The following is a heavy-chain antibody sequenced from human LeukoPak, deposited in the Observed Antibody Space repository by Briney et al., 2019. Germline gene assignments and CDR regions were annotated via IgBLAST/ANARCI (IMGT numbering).Heavy chain of an antibody. CDR3: ARGADRLLWFGESSVFDY. J-gene: IGHJ4*02. CDR1: GGSFRGYY. CDR2: IILSAST. Sequence: SESLSLTWAVYGGSFRGYYWSWIRQPPGKGLEWIGEIILSASTNYNASLKSRVTISVGTSNNQFSLKLSSVTAADTAVYYCARGADRLLWFGESSVFDYWGQGTLVTVSS. D-gene: IGHD3-10*01. V-gene: IGHV4-34*01.